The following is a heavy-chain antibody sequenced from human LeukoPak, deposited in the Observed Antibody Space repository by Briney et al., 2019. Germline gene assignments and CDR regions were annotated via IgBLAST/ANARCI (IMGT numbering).Heavy chain of an antibody. Sequence: SVKVSCKASGGTFSSYAISWVRQAPGQGLEWMGGIIPIFGTANYAQKFQGRVTITTDESTSTAYMELSSLRSEDTAVYYCARDLGDYGGNYWFDPWGQGTLVTVTS. V-gene: IGHV1-69*05. CDR3: ARDLGDYGGNYWFDP. J-gene: IGHJ5*02. CDR1: GGTFSSYA. CDR2: IIPIFGTA. D-gene: IGHD4/OR15-4a*01.